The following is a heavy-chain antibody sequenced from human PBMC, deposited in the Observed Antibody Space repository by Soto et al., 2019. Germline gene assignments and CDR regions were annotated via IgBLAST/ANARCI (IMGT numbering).Heavy chain of an antibody. CDR1: GGSISSGGYY. V-gene: IGHV4-31*03. CDR3: ARSYYYGSGPQLGY. D-gene: IGHD3-10*01. Sequence: PSETLSLTCTVSGGSISSGGYYWSWIRQHPGKGLEWIGYIYYSGSTYYNPSLKSRVTISVDTSKNQFSLKLSSVTAADTAVYYCARSYYYGSGPQLGYWGQGTLVTVSS. J-gene: IGHJ4*02. CDR2: IYYSGST.